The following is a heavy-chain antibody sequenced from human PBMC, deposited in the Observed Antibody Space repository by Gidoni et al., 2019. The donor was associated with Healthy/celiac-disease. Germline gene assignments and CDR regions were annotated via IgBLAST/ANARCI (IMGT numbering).Heavy chain of an antibody. CDR1: GGSISSYY. Sequence: QVQLQESGPGLVKPSETLSLTCTVSGGSISSYYWSWIRQPPGKGLEWIGYIYYSGSTNYNPSLKSRVTISVDTSKNQFSLKLSSVTAADTAVYYCARAHDSSSWYSWGQGTLVTVSS. V-gene: IGHV4-59*01. J-gene: IGHJ4*02. CDR2: IYYSGST. CDR3: ARAHDSSSWYS. D-gene: IGHD6-13*01.